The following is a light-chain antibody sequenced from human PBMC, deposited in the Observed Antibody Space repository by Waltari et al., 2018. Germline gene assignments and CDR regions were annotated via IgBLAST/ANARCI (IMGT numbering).Light chain of an antibody. J-gene: IGKJ2*01. V-gene: IGKV1-39*01. CDR2: AAS. CDR3: QQSYSSLYT. CDR1: QRISNF. Sequence: DIQMTQSPSSLSASVGDRVTITCRASQRISNFLNWYQQKPGKAPKLFIYAASSLQSGVPSRFSASGSGTDFTLTISSLQPEDFATYFCQQSYSSLYTFGQGTKLEI.